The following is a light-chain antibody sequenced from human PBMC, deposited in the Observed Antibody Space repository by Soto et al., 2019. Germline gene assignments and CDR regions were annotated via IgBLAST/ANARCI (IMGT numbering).Light chain of an antibody. CDR1: QGIINY. Sequence: DIQMTQSPSSLSASVGDRVTITCRASQGIINYLTWIQQKPGKAPKTLINTASSLQSGVPSKFSGSGSGTYFTLTISSLQPEDFATYYCQQYNSYPITFGQGTRLEIK. CDR2: TAS. V-gene: IGKV1-16*02. CDR3: QQYNSYPIT. J-gene: IGKJ5*01.